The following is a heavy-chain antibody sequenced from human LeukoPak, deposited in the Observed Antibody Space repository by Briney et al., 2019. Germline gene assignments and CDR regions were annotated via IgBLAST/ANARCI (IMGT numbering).Heavy chain of an antibody. CDR1: GGSISSYY. V-gene: IGHV4-59*01. D-gene: IGHD6-19*01. J-gene: IGHJ4*02. Sequence: PSETLSLTCTVSGGSISSYYWSWIRQPPGKGLEWIGYIYYSGSTNYNPSLKSRVTISVDTSKNQFSLKLSSVTAADTAVYYCARQAVADLYYFDYWGQGTLVNVSS. CDR3: ARQAVADLYYFDY. CDR2: IYYSGST.